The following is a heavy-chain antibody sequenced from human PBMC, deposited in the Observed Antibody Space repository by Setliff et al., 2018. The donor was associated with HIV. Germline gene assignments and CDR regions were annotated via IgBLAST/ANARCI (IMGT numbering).Heavy chain of an antibody. CDR1: GGAFSGYA. CDR2: LIPILGIA. D-gene: IGHD3-3*01. V-gene: IGHV1-69*10. J-gene: IGHJ6*03. Sequence: GASVKVSCKASGGAFSGYALSWVRQAPGQGLEWMGGLIPILGIAQYAQKFHGRVTISADTSTTTAYLEVSSLRSEDTAVYYCARDTYYNFWSGLEDYYYYMDVWGKGTTVTVSS. CDR3: ARDTYYNFWSGLEDYYYYMDV.